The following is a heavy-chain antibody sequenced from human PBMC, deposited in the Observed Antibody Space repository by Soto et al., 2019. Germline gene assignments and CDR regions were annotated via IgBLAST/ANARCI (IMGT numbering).Heavy chain of an antibody. J-gene: IGHJ4*02. Sequence: EVQLLESGGGLVQPGGSLRLSCEASGFTFSSYAMSWVRQAPGKGLEWVSAISGSGGSTYYADSVKGRFTISRDNSKNTLYLQMNSLRAEDTAVYYCAKDSKQGLVRALLGYWGQGTLVTVSS. CDR1: GFTFSSYA. D-gene: IGHD6-19*01. CDR2: ISGSGGST. V-gene: IGHV3-23*01. CDR3: AKDSKQGLVRALLGY.